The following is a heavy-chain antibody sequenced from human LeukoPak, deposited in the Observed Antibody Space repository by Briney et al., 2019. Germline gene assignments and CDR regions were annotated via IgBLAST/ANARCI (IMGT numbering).Heavy chain of an antibody. CDR1: GYTFTSYY. V-gene: IGHV1-46*01. CDR3: ARDRRRMRMATIKGYFDY. J-gene: IGHJ4*02. Sequence: GASVKVSCKASGYTFTSYYVHWMRQAPGQGPEWMGIINPSGGSTSYAQKFQGRVTTTRDMSTSTVYMELSSLRSEDTAVYYCARDRRRMRMATIKGYFDYWGQGTLVTVSS. CDR2: INPSGGST. D-gene: IGHD5-24*01.